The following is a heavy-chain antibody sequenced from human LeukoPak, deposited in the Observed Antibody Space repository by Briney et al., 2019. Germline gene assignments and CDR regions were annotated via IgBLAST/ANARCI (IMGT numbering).Heavy chain of an antibody. CDR2: ISGDGGST. J-gene: IGHJ4*01. CDR3: AKDTNGYDFDYFDY. D-gene: IGHD5-12*01. Sequence: PGGSLRLSCAASGSTFDDYAMHWVRRAPGKGLEWVSLISGDGGSTYYADSVKGRFTISRDNSKNSLYLQMNSLRTEDTALYYCAKDTNGYDFDYFDYWGQEPWSPSPQ. V-gene: IGHV3-43*02. CDR1: GSTFDDYA.